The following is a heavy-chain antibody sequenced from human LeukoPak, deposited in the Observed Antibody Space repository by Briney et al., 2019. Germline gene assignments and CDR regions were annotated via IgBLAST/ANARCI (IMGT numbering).Heavy chain of an antibody. CDR3: ARDILDDFWSGYSLVRKNYYYYYGMDV. D-gene: IGHD3-3*01. J-gene: IGHJ6*02. Sequence: SQTLSLTCAVYDRSFRGYYWSWIRQPPGKGLDCIGEINHTASTNFKPSFKGRVTISVDASKNQFSLKLSSVTAADTAVYYCARDILDDFWSGYSLVRKNYYYYYGMDVWGQGTTVTVSS. CDR1: DRSFRGYY. V-gene: IGHV4-34*01. CDR2: INHTAST.